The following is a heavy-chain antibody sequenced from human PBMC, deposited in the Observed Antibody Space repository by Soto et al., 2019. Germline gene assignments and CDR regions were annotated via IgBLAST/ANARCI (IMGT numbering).Heavy chain of an antibody. D-gene: IGHD2-2*01. Sequence: GASVKVSCKVSGYTLTELSMHWVRQAPGKGLEWMGGFDPEDGETIYAQKFQGRVTMTEDTSTDTAYMELSSLRSEDTAVYYCATSSIVVVPAAVTDPYYFDYWGQGTLVTVSS. CDR2: FDPEDGET. CDR3: ATSSIVVVPAAVTDPYYFDY. CDR1: GYTLTELS. V-gene: IGHV1-24*01. J-gene: IGHJ4*02.